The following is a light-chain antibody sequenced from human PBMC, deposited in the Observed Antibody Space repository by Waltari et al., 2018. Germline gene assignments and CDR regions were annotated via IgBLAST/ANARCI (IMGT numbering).Light chain of an antibody. CDR2: EVS. CDR1: SSDVGGYNY. CDR3: SSYAGSNNVV. Sequence: QSALTQPPSASGSPGQSVPIPCTGTSSDVGGYNYVSWYQQTPGKAPKLMIYEVSKRPSGVPDRFSGSKSGNTASLTVSGLQAEDEADYYCSSYAGSNNVVFGGGTKLTVL. J-gene: IGLJ2*01. V-gene: IGLV2-8*01.